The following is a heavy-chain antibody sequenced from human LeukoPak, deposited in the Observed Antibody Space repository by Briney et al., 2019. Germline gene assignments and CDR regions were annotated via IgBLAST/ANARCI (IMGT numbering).Heavy chain of an antibody. J-gene: IGHJ6*02. V-gene: IGHV3-43*01. CDR3: ATWAFYHGLDV. CDR2: INSDGGKT. Sequence: GGPLGLSFAASELAFQAFDCNGAGKAPGRGWEWVSRINSDGGKTYYADSVRGRFTISRDNSKNSLYLQMNSLRTDDAALYYCATWAFYHGLDVWGQGTTVTVSS. CDR1: ELAFQAFD. D-gene: IGHD1-26*01.